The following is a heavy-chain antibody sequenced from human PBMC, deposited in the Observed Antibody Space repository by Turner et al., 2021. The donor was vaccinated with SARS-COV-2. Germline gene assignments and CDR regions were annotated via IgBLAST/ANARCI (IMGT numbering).Heavy chain of an antibody. CDR2: IIPISGKA. CDR1: GGTFRSYA. CDR3: ARARGVDYYDSTGQRFDP. Sequence: QVQRVRSGAGVMKPGCSVKVSCKASGGTFRSYAISWVRQAPGQGREWMGGIIPISGKANYEQKFQGRVTITADESTSTAYMELSSMRSEDTAVYYCARARGVDYYDSTGQRFDPWGQGTLVTVSS. J-gene: IGHJ5*02. V-gene: IGHV1-69*01. D-gene: IGHD3-22*01.